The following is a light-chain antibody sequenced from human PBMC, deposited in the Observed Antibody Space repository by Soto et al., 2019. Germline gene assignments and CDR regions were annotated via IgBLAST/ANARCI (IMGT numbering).Light chain of an antibody. Sequence: QSALTQPPSASGSPGQSVTISCTGSSSDVGGYNYVSWYQQHPGKAPKLMIYGVDKRPSGVPDRFSGSKSGNTASLTVSGLQADDEADYYCNSYAGDNLWVFGGGTKLTVL. V-gene: IGLV2-8*01. CDR1: SSDVGGYNY. CDR2: GVD. J-gene: IGLJ3*02. CDR3: NSYAGDNLWV.